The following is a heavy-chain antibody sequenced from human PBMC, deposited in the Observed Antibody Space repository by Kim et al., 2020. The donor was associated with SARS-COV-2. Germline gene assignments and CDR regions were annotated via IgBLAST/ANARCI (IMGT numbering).Heavy chain of an antibody. D-gene: IGHD3-10*01. CDR2: IYYSGST. V-gene: IGHV4-31*03. CDR1: GGSISSGGHY. CDR3: ARGIYYGSGSIHIDY. J-gene: IGHJ4*02. Sequence: SETLSLTCTVSGGSISSGGHYWSWIRQHPGKGLEWIGYIYYSGSTYYNPSLKSRVTISVDTSKNQFSLKLSSVTAADTAVYYCARGIYYGSGSIHIDYWGQGTLVTVSP.